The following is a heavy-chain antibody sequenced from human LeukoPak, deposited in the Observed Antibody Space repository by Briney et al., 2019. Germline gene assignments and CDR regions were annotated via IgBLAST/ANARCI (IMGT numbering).Heavy chain of an antibody. Sequence: GGSLRLSCAAYGFTFSSYAMSWVRQAPGKGLVWVSRINSDGFSIAYADSVKGRFTISRDNAKNTLYLHMNSLRAEDTAVYYCARFYGGSALDNWGQGTMVTVSS. CDR2: INSDGFSI. J-gene: IGHJ3*02. D-gene: IGHD3-16*01. V-gene: IGHV3-74*01. CDR1: GFTFSSYA. CDR3: ARFYGGSALDN.